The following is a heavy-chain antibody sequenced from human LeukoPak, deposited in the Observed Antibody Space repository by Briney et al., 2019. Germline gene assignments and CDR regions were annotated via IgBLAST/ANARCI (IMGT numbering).Heavy chain of an antibody. CDR3: ASNDGMYAKDQCDY. CDR2: INPNSGGT. V-gene: IGHV1-2*02. D-gene: IGHD2-8*01. J-gene: IGHJ4*02. CDR1: GYTFTGYY. Sequence: ASVKVSCKASGYTFTGYYMHWVRQAPGQGLEWMGWINPNSGGTNYAQKFQGRVTMTRDTSISTAYMELSRLTSDDTAVYYCASNDGMYAKDQCDYWGQGTLVTVSS.